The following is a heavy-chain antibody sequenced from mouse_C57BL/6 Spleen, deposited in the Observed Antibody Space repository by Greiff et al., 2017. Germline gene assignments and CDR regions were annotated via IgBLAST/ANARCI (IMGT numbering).Heavy chain of an antibody. CDR1: GYTFTSYW. J-gene: IGHJ4*01. V-gene: IGHV1-69*01. D-gene: IGHD1-1*01. CDR2: IDPSDSYT. CDR3: ARSGVTTVVDYYAMDY. Sequence: VQLQQPGAELVMPGASVKLSCKASGYTFTSYWMHWVKQRPGPGLEWIGEIDPSDSYTNYNQKFKGKSTLTVDKSSSTAYMQLSSLTSEDSAVYYCARSGVTTVVDYYAMDYWGQGTSVTVSS.